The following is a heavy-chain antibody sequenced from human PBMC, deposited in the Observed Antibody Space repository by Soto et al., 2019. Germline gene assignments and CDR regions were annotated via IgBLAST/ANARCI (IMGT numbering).Heavy chain of an antibody. D-gene: IGHD4-17*01. CDR3: ARERLPSDYYYGMDV. V-gene: IGHV1-2*04. CDR1: GYTFTGYY. J-gene: IGHJ6*02. Sequence: QVQLVQSGAEVKKPGASVKVSCKASGYTFTGYYMHWVRQAPGQGLEWMGWINPNSGGTNYAQKCQGWVTMTRDTSISTAYMELSRLRSDDTAVYYCARERLPSDYYYGMDVWGQGTTVTVSS. CDR2: INPNSGGT.